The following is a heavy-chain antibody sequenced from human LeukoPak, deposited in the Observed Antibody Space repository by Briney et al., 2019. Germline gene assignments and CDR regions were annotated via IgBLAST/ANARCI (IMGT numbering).Heavy chain of an antibody. Sequence: GGSLRLSCAASGFTFSSYWMNWARQAPGKGLESVAIVNEDGSAKYYLDSVKGRFTISRDNARNSLYLEMNSLRAEDTAVYYCARDYWRSIDHWGQGTLVTVS. CDR2: VNEDGSAK. CDR3: ARDYWRSIDH. CDR1: GFTFSSYW. V-gene: IGHV3-7*01. J-gene: IGHJ4*02. D-gene: IGHD1-1*01.